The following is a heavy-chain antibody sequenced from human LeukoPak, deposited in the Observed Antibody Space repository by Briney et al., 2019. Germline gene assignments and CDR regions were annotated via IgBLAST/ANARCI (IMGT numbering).Heavy chain of an antibody. CDR2: IETGGAST. Sequence: GGSLRLSCAASGFTFSSYGMSWVRQAPGKGLEWVSAIETGGASTYYADSVKGRFSISRDNSKNTLYLQMNSLRAEDTAVYYCAKDGAGGTTPYFDYWGQGTLVTVSS. D-gene: IGHD4-17*01. J-gene: IGHJ4*02. CDR1: GFTFSSYG. CDR3: AKDGAGGTTPYFDY. V-gene: IGHV3-23*01.